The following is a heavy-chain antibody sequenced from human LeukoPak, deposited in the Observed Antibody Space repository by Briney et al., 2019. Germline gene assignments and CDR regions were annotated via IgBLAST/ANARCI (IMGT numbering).Heavy chain of an antibody. CDR2: ISSSGSTI. Sequence: GRSLRLSCAASGFTFSSYGMHWVRQAPGKGLEWVSYISSSGSTIYYADSVKGRFTISRDNAKNSLYLQMNSLRAEDTAVYYCARDPAGYCSGGSCFDYWGQGTLVTVSS. J-gene: IGHJ4*02. CDR1: GFTFSSYG. V-gene: IGHV3-48*03. CDR3: ARDPAGYCSGGSCFDY. D-gene: IGHD2-15*01.